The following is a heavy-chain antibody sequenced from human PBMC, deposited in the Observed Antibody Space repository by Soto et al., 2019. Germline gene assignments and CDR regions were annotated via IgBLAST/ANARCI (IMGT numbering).Heavy chain of an antibody. J-gene: IGHJ5*02. CDR3: ARQPLEQIFNWFDP. Sequence: SETLSLTCTVSGGSISRGDYYWSWIRQPPGKGLEWIGYIYYSGSTYYNPSLKSRVTISVDASKNQFSLKLSSVTAADTAVYYCARQPLEQIFNWFDPWGQGTLVTVSS. CDR1: GGSISRGDYY. V-gene: IGHV4-30-4*01. CDR2: IYYSGST. D-gene: IGHD1-1*01.